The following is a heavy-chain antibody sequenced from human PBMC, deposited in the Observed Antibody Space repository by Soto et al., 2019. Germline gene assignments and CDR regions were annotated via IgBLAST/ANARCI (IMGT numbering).Heavy chain of an antibody. CDR1: GGSISSIHYY. J-gene: IGHJ5*02. Sequence: QLQLQESGPGLVKPSETLSLTCTVSGGSISSIHYYWGWIRQPPGEGLEWIGSILYSGSPYYNPSLKSRVTISVDTSKNQFSLMLNSVTAAATGLHYCARGHWSDHSTPTELNWFDPWGQGTLVTVSS. CDR3: ARGHWSDHSTPTELNWFDP. D-gene: IGHD3-3*01. CDR2: ILYSGSP. V-gene: IGHV4-39*01.